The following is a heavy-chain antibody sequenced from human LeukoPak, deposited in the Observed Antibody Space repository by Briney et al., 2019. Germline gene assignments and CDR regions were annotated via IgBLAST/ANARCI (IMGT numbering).Heavy chain of an antibody. CDR1: GFTFSSYG. J-gene: IGHJ4*02. CDR3: ARDRILTGYYKGIFDY. Sequence: GGSLRLSCAASGFTFSSYGMHWGRQAPGKGLEWAAVIWYDGSNKYYADSVKGRFTISRDNSKNTLYLQMNSLRAEDTAVYYCARDRILTGYYKGIFDYWGQGTLVTISS. CDR2: IWYDGSNK. V-gene: IGHV3-33*01. D-gene: IGHD3-9*01.